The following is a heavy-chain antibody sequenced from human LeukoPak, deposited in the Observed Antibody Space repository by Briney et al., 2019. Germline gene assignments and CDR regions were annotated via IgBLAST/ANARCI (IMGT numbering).Heavy chain of an antibody. Sequence: GGSLRLSCVVSGFTFKNDAISWVRQAPGKGLEGGSGIRESGNGRDYADSVKQRFTLPRNNSKNTLYLHMNTLSADDTAVYYCAKWAYYDFWSGHYKSHFDSWGQGTIVTVSP. CDR1: GFTFKNDA. D-gene: IGHD3-3*01. CDR2: IRESGNGR. V-gene: IGHV3-23*01. CDR3: AKWAYYDFWSGHYKSHFDS. J-gene: IGHJ4*02.